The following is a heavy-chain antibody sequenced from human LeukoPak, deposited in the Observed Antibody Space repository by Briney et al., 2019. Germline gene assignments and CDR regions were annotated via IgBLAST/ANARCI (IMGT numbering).Heavy chain of an antibody. CDR1: GFTFSSYG. CDR2: ITGSGGTT. V-gene: IGHV3-23*01. J-gene: IGHJ4*02. CDR3: AKYYDSSGSQPYYFDY. D-gene: IGHD3-22*01. Sequence: GGSLRLSCAASGFTFSSYGMSWVRQAPGKGLEWVSGITGSGGTTFYADSVQGRFTISRDNSKNTLYLQMNSLRAEDTAVYYCAKYYDSSGSQPYYFDYWGQGTLVTVSS.